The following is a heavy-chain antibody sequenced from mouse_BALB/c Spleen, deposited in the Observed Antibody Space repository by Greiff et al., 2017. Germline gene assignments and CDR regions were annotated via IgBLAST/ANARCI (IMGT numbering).Heavy chain of an antibody. CDR1: GFTFSSYA. CDR2: ISSGGST. CDR3: ARDDYDPVFAY. Sequence: EVQGVESGGGLVKPGGSLKLSCAASGFTFSSYAMSWVRQTPEKRLEWVASISSGGSTYYPDSVKGRFTISRDNARNILYLQMSSLRSEDTAMYYCARDDYDPVFAYWGQGTLVTVSA. D-gene: IGHD2-4*01. V-gene: IGHV5-6-5*01. J-gene: IGHJ3*01.